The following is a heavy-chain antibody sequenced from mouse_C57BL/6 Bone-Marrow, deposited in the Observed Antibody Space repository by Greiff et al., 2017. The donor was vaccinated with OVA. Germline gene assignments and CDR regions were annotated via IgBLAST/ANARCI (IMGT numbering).Heavy chain of an antibody. CDR2: IYPGDGET. CDR1: GYAFSSSW. D-gene: IGHD1-1*01. V-gene: IGHV1-82*01. CDR3: ARRGDITTVVDY. Sequence: QVHVKQPGPELVKPGASVKISCKASGYAFSSSWMNWVKQRPGKGLEWIGRIYPGDGETNYNGKFKGKATLTADKSSSTSYMQLSRLTSEDSVVYFCARRGDITTVVDYWGQGTTLTVSS. J-gene: IGHJ2*01.